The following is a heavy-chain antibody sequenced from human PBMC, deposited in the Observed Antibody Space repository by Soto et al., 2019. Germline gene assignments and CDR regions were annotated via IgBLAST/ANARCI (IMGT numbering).Heavy chain of an antibody. V-gene: IGHV2-26*01. CDR3: ARYPPSAADGGY. Sequence: QVTLKESGPVLVKPPETLTLTCTVSGFSLSNTRMGVSWIRQPPGKALEQHAHIFSNEQKSYSTSLKSRLTIPQETSKSRVVLTMTNMDPVDTATYFCARYPPSAADGGYWGRGTLVTVSS. D-gene: IGHD4-17*01. CDR1: GFSLSNTRMG. CDR2: IFSNEQK. J-gene: IGHJ4*02.